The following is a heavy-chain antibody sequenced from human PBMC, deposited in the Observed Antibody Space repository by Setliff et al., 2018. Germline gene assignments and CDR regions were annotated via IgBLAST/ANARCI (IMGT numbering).Heavy chain of an antibody. D-gene: IGHD3-3*01. CDR3: AKAGTVGERIAGWDS. CDR1: GFIFDDYA. J-gene: IGHJ4*02. CDR2: ISWNSGSI. Sequence: PGGSLRLSCAASGFIFDDYAMHWVRQAPGKGLEWVSGISWNSGSIGYADSVKGRFTISRSNSRNTVYLQMNGLRVEDTAVYFCAKAGTVGERIAGWDSWGPGTLVTVSS. V-gene: IGHV3-9*01.